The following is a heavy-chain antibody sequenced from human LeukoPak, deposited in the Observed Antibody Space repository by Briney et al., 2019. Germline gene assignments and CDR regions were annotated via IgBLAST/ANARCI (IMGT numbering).Heavy chain of an antibody. V-gene: IGHV3-30*03. D-gene: IGHD2-2*01. J-gene: IGHJ4*02. Sequence: GGSLRLSCAASGFTFSSYGMHWVRQAPGKGLEWVAIISYDGSNKYYADSVKGRFTISRDNSKNTVYLQMNSLRAEDTAVYYCAAPGVPAATYYFDYWGQGTLVTVPS. CDR3: AAPGVPAATYYFDY. CDR1: GFTFSSYG. CDR2: ISYDGSNK.